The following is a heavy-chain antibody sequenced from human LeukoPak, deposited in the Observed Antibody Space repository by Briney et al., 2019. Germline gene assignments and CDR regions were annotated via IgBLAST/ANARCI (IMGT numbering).Heavy chain of an antibody. CDR2: ISYDGSNK. Sequence: GGSLRLSCAASGLTVSSNYMSWVRQAPGKGLEWVAVISYDGSNKYYADSVKGRFTISRDNSKNTLYLQMNSLRAEDTAVYYCARAWARGSSSSFDYWGQGTLVTVSS. D-gene: IGHD6-13*01. J-gene: IGHJ4*02. CDR1: GLTVSSNY. CDR3: ARAWARGSSSSFDY. V-gene: IGHV3-30*03.